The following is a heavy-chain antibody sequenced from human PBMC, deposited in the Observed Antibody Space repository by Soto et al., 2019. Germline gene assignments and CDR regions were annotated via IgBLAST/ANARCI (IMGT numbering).Heavy chain of an antibody. V-gene: IGHV3-30-3*01. D-gene: IGHD3-3*01. J-gene: IGHJ4*02. CDR1: GFSFSNFP. Sequence: QVQLVESGGGVVQPGGSLRLSCAASGFSFSNFPMHWFRQAPGKGLEWVAVMSFDGITTYYADSVKGRFTVSRDNSQNTLYLRVNSLRDEDTAVYFCARDGPDAFRSSWHFDYWGQGTLVTVSS. CDR2: MSFDGITT. CDR3: ARDGPDAFRSSWHFDY.